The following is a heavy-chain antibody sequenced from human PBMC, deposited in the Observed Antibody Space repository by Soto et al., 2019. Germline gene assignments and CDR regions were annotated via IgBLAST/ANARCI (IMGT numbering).Heavy chain of an antibody. J-gene: IGHJ6*02. CDR2: ISGSGGST. D-gene: IGHD6-19*01. Sequence: GGSLRLSCAASGFTFSSYAMSWVRQAPGKGLEWVSAISGSGGSTYYADSVKGRFTISRDNSKNTLYLQMNSLRAEDTAVYYCAKVLPASSGWSNYYYYGMDVWGQGTTVTVSS. V-gene: IGHV3-23*01. CDR1: GFTFSSYA. CDR3: AKVLPASSGWSNYYYYGMDV.